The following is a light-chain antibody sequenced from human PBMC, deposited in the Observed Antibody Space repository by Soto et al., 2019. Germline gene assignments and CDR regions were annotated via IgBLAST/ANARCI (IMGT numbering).Light chain of an antibody. V-gene: IGKV1-5*01. CDR2: DAS. J-gene: IGKJ3*01. Sequence: DIQMTQPPSTLSASVGDRVTITCRASQSISSWLAWYQQKPGKAPKLLIYDASSLESGVPSRFSGSGSGTGFTLTISSLQPDDFATYYCQQYNTYSEGFTFGPGTKVDIK. CDR3: QQYNTYSEGFT. CDR1: QSISSW.